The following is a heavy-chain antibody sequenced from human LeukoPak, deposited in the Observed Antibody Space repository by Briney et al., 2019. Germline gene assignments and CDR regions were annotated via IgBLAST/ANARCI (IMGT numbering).Heavy chain of an antibody. V-gene: IGHV3-15*01. CDR1: GFTFSNAW. D-gene: IGHD3-22*01. CDR3: TTTYYFDSSGYSSYY. CDR2: IKSKPAGGTI. J-gene: IGHJ4*02. Sequence: GGSLRLSCAGSGFTFSNAWMTSVRQAPGKGLEWVGRIKSKPAGGTIDYAAPVKGRFTISRDDSKNTVYMQMNSLNTEDTAVYYCTTTYYFDSSGYSSYYWGQGTLVTVSS.